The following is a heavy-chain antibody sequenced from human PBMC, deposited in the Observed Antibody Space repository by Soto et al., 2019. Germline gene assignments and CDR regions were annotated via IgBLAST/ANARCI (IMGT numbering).Heavy chain of an antibody. CDR3: VSPLSFPSSTNY. J-gene: IGHJ4*02. Sequence: EVQLVESGGGLVQPGGSLRISCAASGISVSRNYMSWVRQALGKGLEWVSVIYSGGSTDYADSVKGRFTISRDSSKNTVYLQMNSLRAEDTAVYYCVSPLSFPSSTNYWGQGTLVTVSS. D-gene: IGHD2-2*01. CDR2: IYSGGST. V-gene: IGHV3-66*01. CDR1: GISVSRNY.